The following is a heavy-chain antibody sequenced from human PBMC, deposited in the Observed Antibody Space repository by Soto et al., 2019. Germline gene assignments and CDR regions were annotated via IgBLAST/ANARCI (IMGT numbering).Heavy chain of an antibody. D-gene: IGHD3-3*01. CDR2: IWYDGSNK. Sequence: RLSCAASGFTFSSHGMHWVRQAPGKGLEWVAVIWYDGSNKYYADSVKGRFTISRDNSKNTLYLQMNSLRAEDTAVYYCASPIGNTIVGVVPSGYYYGMDVWGQGNTGTVSS. CDR3: ASPIGNTIVGVVPSGYYYGMDV. J-gene: IGHJ6*02. CDR1: GFTFSSHG. V-gene: IGHV3-33*01.